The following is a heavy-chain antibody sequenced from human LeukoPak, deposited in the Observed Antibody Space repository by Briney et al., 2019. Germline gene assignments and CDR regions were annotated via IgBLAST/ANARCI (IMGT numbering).Heavy chain of an antibody. CDR3: ARLAY. CDR1: GGSFSGYY. V-gene: IGHV4-34*01. CDR2: INHSGST. J-gene: IGHJ4*02. Sequence: SETLSLTCAVYGGSFSGYYWSWIRQPPGKGLEWIGEINHSGSTNYNPSLKSRVTISVDTSKNQFSLKLSSVTAADTAVYYCARLAYWGPGTLVTVSS.